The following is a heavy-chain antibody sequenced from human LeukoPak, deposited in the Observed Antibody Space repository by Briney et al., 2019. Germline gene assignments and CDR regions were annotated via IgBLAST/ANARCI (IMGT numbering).Heavy chain of an antibody. D-gene: IGHD3-9*01. CDR2: ITNGGSTI. CDR1: GFTFSTSW. J-gene: IGHJ6*02. Sequence: GGSLRLSCAASGFTFSTSWMTWVRQAPGKGLEWVSYITNGGSTIHHADSVKGRFTISRDNAKKTLYLQMNSLRAEDTAVYYCARSIGLTGGGVDVWGQGTTVTVSS. CDR3: ARSIGLTGGGVDV. V-gene: IGHV3-48*04.